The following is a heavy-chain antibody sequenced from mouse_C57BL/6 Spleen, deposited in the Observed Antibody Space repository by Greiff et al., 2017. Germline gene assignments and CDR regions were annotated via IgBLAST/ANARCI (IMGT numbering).Heavy chain of an antibody. D-gene: IGHD2-4*01. Sequence: QVQLQQPGAELVRPGTSVKLSCKASGYTFTSYWMHWVKQRPGQGLEWIGVIDPSDSYTNYNQKFKGKATLTVDTSSSTAYMQLSSLTSEDSAVYYCARGGGLGNFDYWGQGTTLTVSS. CDR1: GYTFTSYW. V-gene: IGHV1-59*01. CDR2: IDPSDSYT. CDR3: ARGGGLGNFDY. J-gene: IGHJ2*01.